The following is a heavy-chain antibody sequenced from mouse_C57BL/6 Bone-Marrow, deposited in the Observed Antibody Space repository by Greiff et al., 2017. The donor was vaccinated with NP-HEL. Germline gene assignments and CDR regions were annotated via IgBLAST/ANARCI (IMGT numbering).Heavy chain of an antibody. CDR3: ARSPGYSWFAY. Sequence: EVQMVESGGGLVQPGGSRKLSCAASGFTFSSFGMHWVRQAPEKGLEWVAYISSGSSTIYYADTVKGRFTISRDNPKNTLFLQMTSLRSEDTAMYYCARSPGYSWFAYWGQGTLVTVSA. J-gene: IGHJ3*01. D-gene: IGHD1-1*01. CDR1: GFTFSSFG. V-gene: IGHV5-17*02. CDR2: ISSGSSTI.